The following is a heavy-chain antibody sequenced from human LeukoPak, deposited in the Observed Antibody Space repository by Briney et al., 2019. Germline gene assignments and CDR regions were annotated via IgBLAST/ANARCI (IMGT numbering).Heavy chain of an antibody. Sequence: GGSLRLSCAASGFFFGSYVMAWVRQAPGKGLEWVADITGAGGGTNYADSVKGRFTISRDNSGNSVYLQMNSLRVEDTAMYYCVKGPRRYSGRYDSWGQGTLVTVSP. V-gene: IGHV3-23*01. J-gene: IGHJ4*02. CDR2: ITGAGGGT. CDR1: GFFFGSYV. D-gene: IGHD5-12*01. CDR3: VKGPRRYSGRYDS.